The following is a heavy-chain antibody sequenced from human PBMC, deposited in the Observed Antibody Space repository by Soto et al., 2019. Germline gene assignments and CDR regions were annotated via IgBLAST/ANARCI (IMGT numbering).Heavy chain of an antibody. CDR1: GFTFSDYY. CDR3: ARASHCSSTSCPGWFDP. D-gene: IGHD2-2*01. Sequence: GGSLRLSCAASGFTFSDYYMSWIRQAPGKGLEWVSYISSSGSTIYYADSVKGRFTISRDNAKNSLYLQMNSLRAEDTAVYYCARASHCSSTSCPGWFDPWGQGTLVTVSS. J-gene: IGHJ5*02. V-gene: IGHV3-11*01. CDR2: ISSSGSTI.